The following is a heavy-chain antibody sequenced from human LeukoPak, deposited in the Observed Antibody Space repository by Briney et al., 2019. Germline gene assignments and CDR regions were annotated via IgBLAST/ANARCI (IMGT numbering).Heavy chain of an antibody. CDR1: GGSISSGSYY. V-gene: IGHV4-61*02. Sequence: SQTLSLTCTVSGGSISSGSYYWSWIRQPAGKGLEWIGRIYTSGSTNYNPSLKSRVTISVDTSKNQFSLKLSSVTAADTAVYYCARVTSLYSSGWYWFDPWGQGTLVTVSS. CDR2: IYTSGST. J-gene: IGHJ5*02. D-gene: IGHD6-19*01. CDR3: ARVTSLYSSGWYWFDP.